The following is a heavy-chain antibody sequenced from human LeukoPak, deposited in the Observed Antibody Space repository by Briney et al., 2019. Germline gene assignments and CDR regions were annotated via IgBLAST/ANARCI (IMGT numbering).Heavy chain of an antibody. CDR3: ARRPSRLVFDY. Sequence: PSYALSLSLTAAVGSVSSYYWSWLSQPPPKPLEWIGYISNAGSTNYNPSLNSRVTISIDTSRNQFSLKMSSVTAADTAVYYCARRPSRLVFDYWGPGTLVTVSS. CDR2: ISNAGST. J-gene: IGHJ4*02. CDR1: VGSVSSYY. V-gene: IGHV4-59*08.